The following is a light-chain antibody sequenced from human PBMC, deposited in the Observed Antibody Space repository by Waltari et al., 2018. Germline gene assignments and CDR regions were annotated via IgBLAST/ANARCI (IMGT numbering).Light chain of an antibody. CDR1: ALPKQY. J-gene: IGLJ3*02. V-gene: IGLV3-25*03. CDR2: KDR. Sequence: SYELTQPPSVSVSPGQTARITCSGDALPKQYAHWYQQKPGQVPVLVIYKDRERPSGIPERVSGSSSGTTVTLTSSGVQAEDEADYYCQSGDSSGVGVFGGGTKLTVL. CDR3: QSGDSSGVGV.